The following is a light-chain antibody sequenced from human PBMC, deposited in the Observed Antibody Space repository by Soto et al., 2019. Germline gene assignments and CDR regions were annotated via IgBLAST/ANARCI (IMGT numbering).Light chain of an antibody. Sequence: DIQMTQSPSTLSASVGDRVTITCRASQSISSWLAWYQQKPGKAPKLLIYDASSLESGDPSRFSGSGSGTECTLTISSLQPDDFATYYCQQYNSYSYTFGQGTKLEIK. CDR1: QSISSW. CDR2: DAS. V-gene: IGKV1-5*01. CDR3: QQYNSYSYT. J-gene: IGKJ2*01.